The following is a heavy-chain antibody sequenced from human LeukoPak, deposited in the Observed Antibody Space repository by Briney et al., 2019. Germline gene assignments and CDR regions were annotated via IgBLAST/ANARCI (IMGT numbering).Heavy chain of an antibody. CDR1: GDSISSSGYY. D-gene: IGHD3-10*01. J-gene: IGHJ4*02. V-gene: IGHV4-39*01. Sequence: PSETLSLTCTVSGDSISSSGYYWGWIRQPPGKGLEWIASIYYSGRTYYNPSLKSRITISVDSSKNQFSPRLSSVTAADTAVYYCARRKYYTIENWGQGTLVTVSS. CDR3: ARRKYYTIEN. CDR2: IYYSGRT.